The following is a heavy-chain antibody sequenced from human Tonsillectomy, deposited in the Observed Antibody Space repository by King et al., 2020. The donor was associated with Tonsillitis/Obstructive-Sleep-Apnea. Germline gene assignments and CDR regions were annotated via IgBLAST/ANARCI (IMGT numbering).Heavy chain of an antibody. J-gene: IGHJ6*03. V-gene: IGHV4-34*01. CDR1: GGSFSGYY. Sequence: VQLQQWGAGLLKPSETLSLTCAVYGGSFSGYYWSWIRQPPGKGLEWIGEINHSGSTNYNPSLKGRVTISVDTSKNQFSLKLSSVTAADTAVYYCALGVPAAIQHYYYYYMDVWGKGTTVTVSS. CDR3: ALGVPAAIQHYYYYYMDV. D-gene: IGHD2-2*02. CDR2: INHSGST.